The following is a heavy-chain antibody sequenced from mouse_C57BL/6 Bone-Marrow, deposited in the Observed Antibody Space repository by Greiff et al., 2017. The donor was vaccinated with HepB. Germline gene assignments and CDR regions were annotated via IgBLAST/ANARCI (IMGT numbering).Heavy chain of an antibody. D-gene: IGHD3-3*01. CDR2: ISSGGSYT. J-gene: IGHJ3*01. V-gene: IGHV5-6*02. Sequence: DVKLVESGGDLVKPGGSLKLSCAASGFTFSSSGMSWVRQTPDKRLEWVATISSGGSYTYYPDSVKGRFTISRDNAKNTLYLQMSSLKSEDTAMYYCASRLGTWGQGTLVTGAA. CDR1: GFTFSSSG. CDR3: ASRLGT.